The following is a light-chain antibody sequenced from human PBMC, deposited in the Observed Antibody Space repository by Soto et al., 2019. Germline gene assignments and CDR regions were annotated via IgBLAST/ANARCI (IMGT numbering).Light chain of an antibody. CDR1: QGIRNF. V-gene: IGKV1-27*01. J-gene: IGKJ3*01. Sequence: DIQMTKSPTSLSASVGDRVTITCQASQGIRNFVAWYQQKPGKAPKLLIYAASTLQSGVPSRFSGSASGTDFTLTINSLQPEDVATYSCQKYSSVPVFGPGTKVEIK. CDR2: AAS. CDR3: QKYSSVPV.